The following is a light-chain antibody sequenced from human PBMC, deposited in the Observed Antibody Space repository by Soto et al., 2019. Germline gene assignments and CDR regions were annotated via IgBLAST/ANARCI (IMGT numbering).Light chain of an antibody. J-gene: IGKJ3*01. Sequence: ENVLTQSPGTLSLSPGESATLSCRASQDVFSNFFAWYQQKPGQAPRLLIHGASNRATGIPDRFSGSGSGTGFTLTISRLEPEDFAVYYCQQYGSSPFTFGPGTKVDIK. CDR3: QQYGSSPFT. CDR2: GAS. CDR1: QDVFSNF. V-gene: IGKV3-20*01.